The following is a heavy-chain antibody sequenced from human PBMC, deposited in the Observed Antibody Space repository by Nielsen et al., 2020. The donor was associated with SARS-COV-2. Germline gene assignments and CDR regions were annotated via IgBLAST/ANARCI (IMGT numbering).Heavy chain of an antibody. CDR3: ARRSSSWYRVGMDV. V-gene: IGHV4-39*07. D-gene: IGHD6-13*01. CDR1: GGSISSSSYY. Sequence: GSLRLSCTVSGGSISSSSYYWSWIRQPPGKGLEWIGEINHSGSTNYNPSLKSRVTISVDTSKNQFSLKLSSVTAADTAVYYCARRSSSWYRVGMDVWGQGTTVTVSS. CDR2: INHSGST. J-gene: IGHJ6*02.